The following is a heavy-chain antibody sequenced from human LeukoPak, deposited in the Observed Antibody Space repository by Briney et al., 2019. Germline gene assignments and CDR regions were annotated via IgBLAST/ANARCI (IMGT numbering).Heavy chain of an antibody. D-gene: IGHD4-11*01. CDR1: GGSISSSSYY. CDR3: ARRTLDYSNLSDYYYYMDV. CDR2: IYYSGST. Sequence: SETLSLTCTVSGGSISSSSYYWGWIRQPPGKGLEWIGSIYYSGSTYYNPSLKSRVTISVDTSKNQFSLKLSSVTAADTAVYYCARRTLDYSNLSDYYYYMDVWGKGTTVTVSS. J-gene: IGHJ6*03. V-gene: IGHV4-39*01.